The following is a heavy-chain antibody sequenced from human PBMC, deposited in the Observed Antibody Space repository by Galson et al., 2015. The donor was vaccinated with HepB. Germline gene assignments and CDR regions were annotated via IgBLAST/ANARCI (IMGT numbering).Heavy chain of an antibody. D-gene: IGHD2-8*01. V-gene: IGHV3-74*01. Sequence: SLRLSCAASGFTFSSSWMHWVRQAPGKGPVWLSRISPDGTTTNYADSVKGRLTISRDNARNTLYLQMNSLRVDDTAVYYCARDMFNGQVPVGYWGQGTLVTVSS. CDR1: GFTFSSSW. CDR2: ISPDGTTT. J-gene: IGHJ4*02. CDR3: ARDMFNGQVPVGY.